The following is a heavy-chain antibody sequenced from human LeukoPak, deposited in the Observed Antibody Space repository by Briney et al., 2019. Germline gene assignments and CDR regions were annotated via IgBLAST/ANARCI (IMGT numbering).Heavy chain of an antibody. Sequence: GGSLRLSCAASGFSFCTSFLHCVRQAPRKGLEWGADIASDGSNTFYVESVKGRFTIARDNSQNTLYLQMNSLRAEDTAVYFCARERQDPIRHSGAFDIWGQRTMVTVSS. CDR2: IASDGSNT. D-gene: IGHD2-21*01. V-gene: IGHV3-30-3*01. CDR3: ARERQDPIRHSGAFDI. J-gene: IGHJ3*02. CDR1: GFSFCTSF.